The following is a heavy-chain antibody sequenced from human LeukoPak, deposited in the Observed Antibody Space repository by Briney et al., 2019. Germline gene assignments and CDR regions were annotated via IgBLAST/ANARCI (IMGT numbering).Heavy chain of an antibody. V-gene: IGHV1-18*01. Sequence: ASVKVSCKASGYTFTSYDINWVRQATGQGLEWMGWISAYNGNTNYAQKLQGRVTMTTDTSTSTAYMELRSLGSDDTAVYYCARVRVVAATPDYWGQGTLVTVSS. D-gene: IGHD2-15*01. CDR2: ISAYNGNT. CDR3: ARVRVVAATPDY. CDR1: GYTFTSYD. J-gene: IGHJ4*02.